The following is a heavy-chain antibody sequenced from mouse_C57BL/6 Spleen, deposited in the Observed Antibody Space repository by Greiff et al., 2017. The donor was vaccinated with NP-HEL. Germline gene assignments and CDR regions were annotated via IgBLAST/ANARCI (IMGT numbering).Heavy chain of an antibody. J-gene: IGHJ4*01. CDR2: ISDGGSYT. CDR1: GFTFSSYA. Sequence: DVQLVESGGGLVKPGGSLKLSCAASGFTFSSYAMSWVRQTPEKRLEWVATISDGGSYTYYPDNVKGRFTISRDNAKNNLYLQMSHLKSEDTAMYYCARERSGSSYAMDYWGQGTSVTVSS. CDR3: ARERSGSSYAMDY. D-gene: IGHD1-1*01. V-gene: IGHV5-4*01.